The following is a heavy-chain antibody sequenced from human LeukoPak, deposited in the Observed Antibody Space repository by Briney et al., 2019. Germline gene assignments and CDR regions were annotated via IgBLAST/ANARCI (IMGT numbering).Heavy chain of an antibody. J-gene: IGHJ6*02. V-gene: IGHV3-21*01. Sequence: GGSLRLSCAASGFTFSTYSMNWVRQAPGKGLEWVSSITSSSDYIYYADSVKGRFTISRDNAKNSLYLQMNSLRAEDTAVYYCARDRIAARPIDYYYYGMDVWGQGTTVTVSS. D-gene: IGHD6-6*01. CDR2: ITSSSDYI. CDR1: GFTFSTYS. CDR3: ARDRIAARPIDYYYYGMDV.